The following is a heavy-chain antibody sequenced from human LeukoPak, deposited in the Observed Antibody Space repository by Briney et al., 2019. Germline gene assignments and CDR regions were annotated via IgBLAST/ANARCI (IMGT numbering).Heavy chain of an antibody. CDR1: GGVFRSYA. CDR3: ARGKDHYYYGMDV. Sequence: SVKVSCKTSGGVFRSYAINWVRQAPGQGLEWMGPIIPFFGTPNYAQRFQGRVTITADESTSTTYMELSSLRSEDTAVYYCARGKDHYYYGMDVRGQGTTVTVSS. CDR2: IIPFFGTP. V-gene: IGHV1-69*13. J-gene: IGHJ6*02.